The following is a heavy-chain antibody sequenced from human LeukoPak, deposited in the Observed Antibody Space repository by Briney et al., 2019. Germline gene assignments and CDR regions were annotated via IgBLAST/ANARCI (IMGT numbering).Heavy chain of an antibody. CDR2: INHSGNT. V-gene: IGHV4-34*01. D-gene: IGHD5-18*01. CDR1: GGSFSGYY. CDR3: ARGRAMVLFDY. J-gene: IGHJ4*02. Sequence: SETLSLTCAVYGGSFSGYYWSWIRQPPGKGLEWIGEINHSGNTNYNPSLKSRVTISVDTSKNQFSLKLSSVTAADTAVYYCARGRAMVLFDYWGQGTLVTVSS.